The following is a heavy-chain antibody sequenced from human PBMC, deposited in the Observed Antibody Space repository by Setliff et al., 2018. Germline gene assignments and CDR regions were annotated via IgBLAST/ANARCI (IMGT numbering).Heavy chain of an antibody. CDR2: IYHSGST. V-gene: IGHV4-31*02. Sequence: NPSETLSLTCTVSGGSISSGNYYWSWIRQYPGKDLEWIGHIYHSGSTYYNPSLKSRVIISVDTSKNQFSLKLSSVTAADTAVYFCAREVREGYYYMDVWGKGTTVTVSS. CDR1: GGSISSGNYY. D-gene: IGHD1-26*01. J-gene: IGHJ6*03. CDR3: AREVREGYYYMDV.